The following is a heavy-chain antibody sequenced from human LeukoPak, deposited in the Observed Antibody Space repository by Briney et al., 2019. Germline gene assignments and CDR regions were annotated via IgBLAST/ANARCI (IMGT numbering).Heavy chain of an antibody. CDR3: ARDGPAQMVDFDY. J-gene: IGHJ4*02. CDR1: GYTFTGSGWY. CDR2: IHPNNGAT. V-gene: IGHV1-2*02. D-gene: IGHD3-10*01. Sequence: ASVKASCKASGYTFTGSGWYLYWLRQAPGQGLECVGWIHPNNGATLYAQKFQGRVAMTTDTSISTAYMELSRLRPDDTAMYYCARDGPAQMVDFDYWGQGTLVTVSS.